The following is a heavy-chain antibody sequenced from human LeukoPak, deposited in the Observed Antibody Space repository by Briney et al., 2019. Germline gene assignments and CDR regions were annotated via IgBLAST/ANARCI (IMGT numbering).Heavy chain of an antibody. V-gene: IGHV4-59*08. CDR2: IYYSGST. CDR1: GGYISSYY. Sequence: SETLSLTCSVSGGYISSYYWSWIRQPPGKGLEWIGYIYYSGSTNYNPSLKSRVTISVDTSKNQFSLKLSSVTAADTAVYYCARQIWVLGVIDPWGQGTLVTVSS. D-gene: IGHD2-8*01. J-gene: IGHJ5*02. CDR3: ARQIWVLGVIDP.